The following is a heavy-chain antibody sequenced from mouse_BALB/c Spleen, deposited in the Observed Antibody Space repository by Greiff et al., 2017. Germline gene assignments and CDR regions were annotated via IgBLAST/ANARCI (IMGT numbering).Heavy chain of an antibody. Sequence: EVQLVETGGGLVQPKGSLKLSCAASGFTFNTNAMNWVRQAPGKGLEWVARIRSKSNNYATYYADSVKDRFTISRDDSQSMLYLQMNNLKTEDTAMYYCVRGYYGGDYYAMDYWGQGTSVTVSS. D-gene: IGHD1-1*02. V-gene: IGHV10S3*01. CDR2: IRSKSNNYAT. J-gene: IGHJ4*01. CDR3: VRGYYGGDYYAMDY. CDR1: GFTFNTNA.